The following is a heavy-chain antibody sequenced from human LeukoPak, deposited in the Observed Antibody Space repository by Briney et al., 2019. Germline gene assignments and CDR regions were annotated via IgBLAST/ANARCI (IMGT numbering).Heavy chain of an antibody. CDR3: AKDRYCSSTSCYVDFDY. J-gene: IGHJ4*02. CDR2: ISGSGGST. V-gene: IGHV3-23*01. Sequence: GGSLRLSCAASGFTFSSYAMSWVRQAPGKGLEWVSAISGSGGSTYYADSVKGRFTISRDNSKNTLYLQMNSLRAEDTAVYYCAKDRYCSSTSCYVDFDYWGQGTLVTVSS. CDR1: GFTFSSYA. D-gene: IGHD2-2*01.